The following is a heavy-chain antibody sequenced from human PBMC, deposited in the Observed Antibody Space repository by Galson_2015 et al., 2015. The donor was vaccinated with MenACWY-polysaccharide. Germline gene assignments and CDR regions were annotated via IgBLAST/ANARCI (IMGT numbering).Heavy chain of an antibody. CDR1: RLTFRNYG. D-gene: IGHD4-23*01. Sequence: SLRLSCAASRLTFRNYGMHWVRQAPGKGLEWVAIIWYDGSNKYYADSVKGRFTISRDNSKNMLFLQVNSLRVEDTAVYYCARGGGTSEWYFDLWGRGTLVTVSS. J-gene: IGHJ2*01. CDR3: ARGGGTSEWYFDL. CDR2: IWYDGSNK. V-gene: IGHV3-33*01.